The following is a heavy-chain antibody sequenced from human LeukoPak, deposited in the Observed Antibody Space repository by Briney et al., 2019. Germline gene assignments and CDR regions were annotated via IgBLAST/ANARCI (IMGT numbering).Heavy chain of an antibody. V-gene: IGHV3-9*01. CDR1: GFSFDDYA. J-gene: IGHJ4*02. Sequence: GGSLRLSCAASGFSFDDYAMHWVRQVPGKGLEWVSGITWNSAPIGYADSVKGRFTISRDNAKNSLYLQMNSLRAEDTALYYCAKAEYSSGWYTVGPSFDYWGQGTLVIVSS. D-gene: IGHD6-19*01. CDR3: AKAEYSSGWYTVGPSFDY. CDR2: ITWNSAPI.